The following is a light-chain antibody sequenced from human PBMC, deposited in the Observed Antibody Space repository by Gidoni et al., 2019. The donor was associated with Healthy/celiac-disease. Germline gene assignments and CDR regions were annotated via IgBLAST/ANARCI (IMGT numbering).Light chain of an antibody. CDR3: CSYAGSFAV. CDR1: SSDVGSFNL. V-gene: IGLV2-23*01. Sequence: QSALTQPAPVSGSPGQSITISCTGTSSDVGSFNLVSWYQQHPGKAPKLMLYEGSKRPSGVSNRFSGSKSGNTASLTISGLQAEDEADYYCCSYAGSFAVFGGGTQLTVL. CDR2: EGS. J-gene: IGLJ7*01.